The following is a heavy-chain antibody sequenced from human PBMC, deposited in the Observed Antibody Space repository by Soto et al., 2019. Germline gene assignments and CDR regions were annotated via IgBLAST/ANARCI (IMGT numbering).Heavy chain of an antibody. CDR1: GYSFTSYW. CDR3: ARLGDFDWSYHIDAFDI. Sequence: PGESLKISCKGSGYSFTSYWIGWVRQMPGKGLEWMGIIYPGDSDTRYSPSFQGQVTISADKSISTAYLQWSSLKASDTAMYYCARLGDFDWSYHIDAFDILGHGTMVTVSS. D-gene: IGHD3-9*01. J-gene: IGHJ3*02. CDR2: IYPGDSDT. V-gene: IGHV5-51*01.